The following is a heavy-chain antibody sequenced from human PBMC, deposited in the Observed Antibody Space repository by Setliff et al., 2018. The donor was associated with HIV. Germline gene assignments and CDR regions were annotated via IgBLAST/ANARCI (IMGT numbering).Heavy chain of an antibody. J-gene: IGHJ4*02. CDR2: IWYDGSKK. CDR3: AKDYGGYYYDSSGYHYGGIDS. Sequence: SLKISCAASGFTFNSYGMNWVRQAPGKGLEWVAIIWYDGSKKYYADSVKGRFTMSRDNSKNTLYLQMNNLRAEDTAVYYCAKDYGGYYYDSSGYHYGGIDSWGQGTLVTVSS. CDR1: GFTFNSYG. V-gene: IGHV3-33*06. D-gene: IGHD3-22*01.